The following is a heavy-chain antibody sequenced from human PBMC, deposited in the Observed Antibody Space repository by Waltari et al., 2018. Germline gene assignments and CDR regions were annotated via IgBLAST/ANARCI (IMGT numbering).Heavy chain of an antibody. Sequence: QVQLQESGPGLVKPSQTLSLTCTVSGGSISSGSSYWSWIRQPAGKGLEWIGYISTSGSTNYNPSLKSRVTISIDTSKNQFSLKLSSVTAADTAVYYCARPYDVYAYWYFDLWGRGTLVTVSS. D-gene: IGHD4-17*01. V-gene: IGHV4-61*09. CDR3: ARPYDVYAYWYFDL. J-gene: IGHJ2*01. CDR2: ISTSGST. CDR1: GGSISSGSSY.